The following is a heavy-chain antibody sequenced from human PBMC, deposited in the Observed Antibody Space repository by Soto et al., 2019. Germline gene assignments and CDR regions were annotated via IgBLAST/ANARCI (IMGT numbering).Heavy chain of an antibody. Sequence: GGSLRLSCIASGFTFSSYSMVWVRQAPGKGLEWISYIFVDSSTIYYADFVKGRFTVSRDNSQNSLFLLMNSLRAEDTAVYYCARDKDWAFDPWGQGTLVTVSS. CDR3: ARDKDWAFDP. CDR1: GFTFSSYS. CDR2: IFVDSSTI. D-gene: IGHD3-9*01. V-gene: IGHV3-48*04. J-gene: IGHJ5*02.